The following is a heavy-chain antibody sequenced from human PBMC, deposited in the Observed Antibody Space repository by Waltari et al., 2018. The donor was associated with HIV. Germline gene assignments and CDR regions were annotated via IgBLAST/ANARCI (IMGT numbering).Heavy chain of an antibody. D-gene: IGHD2-21*02. CDR3: ARHENVVVTAIDY. Sequence: LHLQASGPGLAQPSEPLSLTGTVPGGSIRTISYYWGCTLQLPGKGLEWIGSIYYSGSTYYNPSLKSRVTISVDTSKNQFSLKLSSVTAADTAVYYCARHENVVVTAIDYWGQGTLVTVSS. J-gene: IGHJ4*02. CDR1: GGSIRTISYY. CDR2: IYYSGST. V-gene: IGHV4-39*01.